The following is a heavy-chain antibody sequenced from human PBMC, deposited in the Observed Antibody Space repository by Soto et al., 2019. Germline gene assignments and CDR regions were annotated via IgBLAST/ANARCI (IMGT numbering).Heavy chain of an antibody. D-gene: IGHD3-10*01. CDR1: GGSISSGDYY. CDR2: IYYSGST. J-gene: IGHJ6*02. Sequence: QVQLQESGPGLVKPSQTLSLTCTVSGGSISSGDYYWSWIRQPPGKGLEWIGYIYYSGSTYYNPSLKSRVTRPVDTSKSQSSLKLSAVTAADTAVYYCASETSGAMDVWGQGTTVTVSS. CDR3: ASETSGAMDV. V-gene: IGHV4-30-4*01.